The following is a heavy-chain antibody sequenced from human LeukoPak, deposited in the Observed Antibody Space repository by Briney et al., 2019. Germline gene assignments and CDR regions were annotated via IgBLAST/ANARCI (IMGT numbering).Heavy chain of an antibody. CDR1: GGSFSNYY. J-gene: IGHJ2*01. CDR2: INQSGTT. Sequence: SETLSLACAVYGGSFSNYYWSWIRQSPGKGLEWIGEINQSGTTKYNPSLESRATMSMDTSKNQFSLKLTSVTAADTAVYYCARENWHFDLWGRGTLVTVSS. V-gene: IGHV4-34*01. CDR3: ARENWHFDL.